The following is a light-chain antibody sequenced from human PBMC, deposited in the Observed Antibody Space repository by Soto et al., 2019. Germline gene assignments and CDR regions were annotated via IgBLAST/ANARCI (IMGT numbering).Light chain of an antibody. CDR3: CSFARSCTSYV. CDR1: SSDVGSSNL. J-gene: IGLJ1*01. Sequence: QSVLTQPASVSGSPGQSITISCTGTSSDVGSSNLVSWYQQHPGKAPKLIIYEGSRRPSGVSGRFSGSMSGNTASLTISGLQAEDEADYYCCSFARSCTSYVLGTGTRSPS. V-gene: IGLV2-23*01. CDR2: EGS.